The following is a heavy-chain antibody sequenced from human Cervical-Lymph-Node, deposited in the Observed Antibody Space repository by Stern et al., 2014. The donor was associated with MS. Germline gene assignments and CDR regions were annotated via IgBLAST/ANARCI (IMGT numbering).Heavy chain of an antibody. CDR1: GYTFTSYG. CDR3: ARGLVGSENGFDI. CDR2: IRTYNDNT. Sequence: QDQLVQSGAEVKKPGASVKVSCKASGYTFTSYGISWVRQAPAQGLEWMGWIRTYNDNTNYAQKRQGRVTMTTDTSTSTAYMELRSLRSDETAVYYCARGLVGSENGFDIWGQGTMVTVSS. J-gene: IGHJ3*02. V-gene: IGHV1-18*01. D-gene: IGHD2-15*01.